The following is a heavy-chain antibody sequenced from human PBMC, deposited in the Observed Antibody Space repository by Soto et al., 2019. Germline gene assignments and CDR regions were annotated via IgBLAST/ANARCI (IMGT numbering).Heavy chain of an antibody. CDR2: ISGSGGST. CDR1: GFTFSSYA. CDR3: AKGPSACSSPSCWLAYYFDY. Sequence: GGSLRLSCAASGFTFSSYAMSWVRQAPGKGLEWVSAISGSGGSTYYADSVKGRFTISRDNSKNTLYLQMNSLRAEDTAVYYCAKGPSACSSPSCWLAYYFDYWGQGTLVTVSS. J-gene: IGHJ4*02. D-gene: IGHD2-2*01. V-gene: IGHV3-23*01.